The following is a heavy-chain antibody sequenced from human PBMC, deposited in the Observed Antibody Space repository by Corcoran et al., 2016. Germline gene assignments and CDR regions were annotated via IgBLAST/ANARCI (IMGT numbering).Heavy chain of an antibody. D-gene: IGHD3-10*01. V-gene: IGHV4-34*01. CDR1: GGSFSGYY. J-gene: IGHJ3*02. Sequence: QVQLQQWGAGLLKPSETLSLTCAVYGGSFSGYYWSWIRQPPGKGLEWIGEINHSGSTNYNQSLKSRVTISVDKYKNKFSLKLSTVTAADTAVYYCARGLIRGAFDIWVQGTMVTVSS. CDR3: ARGLIRGAFDI. CDR2: INHSGST.